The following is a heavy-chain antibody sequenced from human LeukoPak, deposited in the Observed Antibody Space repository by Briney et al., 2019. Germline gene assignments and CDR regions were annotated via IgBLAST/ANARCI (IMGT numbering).Heavy chain of an antibody. J-gene: IGHJ4*02. CDR1: GFTFSNFA. CDR3: ARDQGSWNYGDY. D-gene: IGHD1-7*01. V-gene: IGHV3-23*01. Sequence: GGSLRLSCAASGFTFSNFAMSWVRQAPGKGLEWVSGISGNGATTYYADSVKGRFTISRDNAKNSLYLQMNSLRAEDTAVYYCARDQGSWNYGDYWGQGTLVTVSS. CDR2: ISGNGATT.